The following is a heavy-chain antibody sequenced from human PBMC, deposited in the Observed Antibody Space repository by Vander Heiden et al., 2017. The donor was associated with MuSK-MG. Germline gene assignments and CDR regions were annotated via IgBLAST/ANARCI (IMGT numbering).Heavy chain of an antibody. CDR2: IIPIFGTA. V-gene: IGHV1-69*06. CDR1: GGTFSSYA. J-gene: IGHJ3*02. CDR3: ARRTTMAAFDI. D-gene: IGHD4-17*01. Sequence: QVQLVQSGAEVKTPGSSVKVSCKASGGTFSSYAISWVRQAPGQGLEWMGGIIPIFGTANDAQKFQGRVTITADKATSTAYMEMSSMRAEDTAVYYGARRTTMAAFDIWGQGTMVTVSS.